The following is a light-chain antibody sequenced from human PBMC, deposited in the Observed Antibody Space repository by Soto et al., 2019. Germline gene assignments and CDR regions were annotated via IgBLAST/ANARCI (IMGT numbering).Light chain of an antibody. Sequence: EIVLTQSPGTLSLSPGERATLSCRASQSVSSSYLAWYQQKPGQAPRLLIYGASSRATGIPDRFSGSGSGTDFTLTISRLEPEDFAVYYCQQYGCSPWTFGQGTWVEIK. CDR2: GAS. J-gene: IGKJ1*01. CDR1: QSVSSSY. V-gene: IGKV3-20*01. CDR3: QQYGCSPWT.